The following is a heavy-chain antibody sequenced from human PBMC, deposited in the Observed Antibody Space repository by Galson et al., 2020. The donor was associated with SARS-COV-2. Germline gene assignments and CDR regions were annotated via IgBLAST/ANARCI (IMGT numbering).Heavy chain of an antibody. V-gene: IGHV4-34*01. J-gene: IGHJ4*02. CDR2: INHSGST. D-gene: IGHD3-22*01. CDR3: AREIRVYYDSSAGFDY. CDR1: GGSFSGYY. Sequence: SETLSLTCAVYGGSFSGYYWSWIRQPPGKGLEWIGEINHSGSTNYNPSLKSRVTISVDTSKNQFSLKLSSVTAADTAVYYCAREIRVYYDSSAGFDYWGQGTLVTVSS.